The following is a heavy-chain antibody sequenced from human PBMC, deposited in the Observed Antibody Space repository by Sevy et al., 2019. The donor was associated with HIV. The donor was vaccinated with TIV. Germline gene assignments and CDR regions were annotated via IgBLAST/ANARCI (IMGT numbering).Heavy chain of an antibody. V-gene: IGHV4-34*01. D-gene: IGHD2-2*01. J-gene: IGHJ5*02. CDR1: GGSFSGYY. Sequence: SETLSLTCAVYGGSFSGYYWNWIRQSPGKGLEWIGEINHSGSTHYNPSLKSRVTISVDTSKNQFSLRLNSVSAADTAVYYCARAPPVVVVPGAPSWFDPWGQGTLVTVSS. CDR3: ARAPPVVVVPGAPSWFDP. CDR2: INHSGST.